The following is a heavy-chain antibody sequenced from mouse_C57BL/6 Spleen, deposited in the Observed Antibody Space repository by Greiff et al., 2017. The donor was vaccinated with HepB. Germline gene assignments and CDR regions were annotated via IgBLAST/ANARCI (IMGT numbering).Heavy chain of an antibody. CDR1: GFTFSSYA. CDR3: ARGNLLVHAMDY. Sequence: EVQGVESGGGLVKPGGSLKLSCAASGFTFSSYAMSWVRQTPEKRLEWVATISDGGSYTYYPDNVKGRFTISRDNAKNNLYLQMSQLKSEDTAMYYCARGNLLVHAMDYWGQGTSVTVSS. D-gene: IGHD1-1*01. V-gene: IGHV5-4*01. CDR2: ISDGGSYT. J-gene: IGHJ4*01.